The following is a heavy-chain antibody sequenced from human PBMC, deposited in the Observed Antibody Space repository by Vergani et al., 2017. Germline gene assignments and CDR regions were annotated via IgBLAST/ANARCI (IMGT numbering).Heavy chain of an antibody. CDR1: NSSINSNYY. D-gene: IGHD3-9*01. CDR2: VSHSGST. V-gene: IGHV4-38-2*01. J-gene: IGHJ4*02. Sequence: QVQLQESGPGLVQPAETLSLTCVVSNSSINSNYYWGWIRQSPGKRLEWIGSVSHSGSTFSNPSLKSRVTISVDKSKKLISLILNSVTAADTAVYYCVRGAIKYDVLTVDYIGLDSGGEGTRATVSS. CDR3: VRGAIKYDVLTVDYIGLDS.